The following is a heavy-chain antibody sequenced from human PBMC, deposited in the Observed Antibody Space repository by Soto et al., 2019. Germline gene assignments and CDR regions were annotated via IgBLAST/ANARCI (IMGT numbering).Heavy chain of an antibody. Sequence: ASLKVSGKTSGYTFTNDGLTWVRQAPGQGRGWMGWISAYNGNTDYAQKLQGRVTMTTDTSPSTADMELGNLRSDDTAVYYCARAVIRDKWFDPGGQGTLVTVSS. V-gene: IGHV1-18*01. CDR2: ISAYNGNT. CDR3: ARAVIRDKWFDP. D-gene: IGHD6-19*01. CDR1: GYTFTNDG. J-gene: IGHJ5*02.